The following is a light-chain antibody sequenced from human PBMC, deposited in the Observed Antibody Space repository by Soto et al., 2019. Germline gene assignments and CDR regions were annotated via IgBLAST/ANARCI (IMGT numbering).Light chain of an antibody. V-gene: IGKV1-5*01. CDR1: QPISTW. J-gene: IGKJ1*01. CDR3: HQYNYYRPT. Sequence: DIQVTQSPSTLSSSVRERFTITCRASQPISTWLAWYQEKPGKAPKLLIYDASSLEGGVPSRFSGSGSGTEFTLTISSLQPDDFATYYCHQYNYYRPTFGQGTKVDIK. CDR2: DAS.